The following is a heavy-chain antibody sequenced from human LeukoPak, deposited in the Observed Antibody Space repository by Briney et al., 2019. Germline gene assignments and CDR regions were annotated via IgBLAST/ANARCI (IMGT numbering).Heavy chain of an antibody. J-gene: IGHJ4*02. Sequence: SETLSLTCTVPGGSISSYYWSWIRQPPGKGLEWLGYIYYSGSTNYNPPLKSRVTISVDTSKNQFSLKLSSVTAADTAVYYCARVIFTAAGTPGVFDYWGQGTLVTVS. D-gene: IGHD6-13*01. CDR2: IYYSGST. CDR3: ARVIFTAAGTPGVFDY. V-gene: IGHV4-59*01. CDR1: GGSISSYY.